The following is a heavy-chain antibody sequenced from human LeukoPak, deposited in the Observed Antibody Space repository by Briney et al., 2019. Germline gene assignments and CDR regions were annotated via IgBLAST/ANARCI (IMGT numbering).Heavy chain of an antibody. D-gene: IGHD2-8*01. CDR1: GGSTSSSSYY. CDR2: IYYSGST. Sequence: PSETLSLTCTVSGGSTSSSSYYWGWVRQPPGKGLEWIGSIYYSGSTYYNPSLKSRVTISVDTSKNQFSLKLSSVTAADTAVYYCARPGTNDDYWGQGTLVTVSS. J-gene: IGHJ4*02. CDR3: ARPGTNDDY. V-gene: IGHV4-39*07.